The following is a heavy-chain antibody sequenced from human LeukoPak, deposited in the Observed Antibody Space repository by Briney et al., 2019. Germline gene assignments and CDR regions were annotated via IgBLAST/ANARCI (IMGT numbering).Heavy chain of an antibody. J-gene: IGHJ5*01. CDR3: AKEGRTTWYRGWFDS. D-gene: IGHD6-13*01. Sequence: TGGSLRLSCAASGFTFDDYAMHWVRQAPGKGLEWVSGISWNSGRIGYADSVKDRFTISRDNAKNSLYLQMNSLRAADTAVYYCAKEGRTTWYRGWFDSWGQGTLVIVSS. CDR2: ISWNSGRI. V-gene: IGHV3-9*01. CDR1: GFTFDDYA.